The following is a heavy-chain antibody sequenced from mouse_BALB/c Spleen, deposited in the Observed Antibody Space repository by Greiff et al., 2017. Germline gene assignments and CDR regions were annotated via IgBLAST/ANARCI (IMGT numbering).Heavy chain of an antibody. Sequence: VKLMESGPGLVAPSQSLSITCTVSGFSLTSSDISWIRQPPGKGLEWLGVIWTGGGTNYNSAFMSRLSISKDNSKSQVFLKMNSLQTDDTAIYYCVSKGLRGAYWGQGTLVTVSA. V-gene: IGHV2-9-2*01. CDR2: IWTGGGT. D-gene: IGHD2-4*01. CDR3: VSKGLRGAY. J-gene: IGHJ3*01. CDR1: GFSLTSSD.